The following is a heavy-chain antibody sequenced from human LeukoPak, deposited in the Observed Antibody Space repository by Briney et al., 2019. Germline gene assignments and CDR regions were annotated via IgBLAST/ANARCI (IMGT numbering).Heavy chain of an antibody. D-gene: IGHD4-11*01. J-gene: IGHJ5*02. V-gene: IGHV3-64*01. Sequence: GGSLRLSRAASGFTFSSYAMHWVRQAPGKGLEYVSAISSNGGSTYYANSVKGRFTISRDNSKNTLYLQMGSLRAEDMAVYYCARGGLHLNWFDPWGQGTLVTVSS. CDR1: GFTFSSYA. CDR3: ARGGLHLNWFDP. CDR2: ISSNGGST.